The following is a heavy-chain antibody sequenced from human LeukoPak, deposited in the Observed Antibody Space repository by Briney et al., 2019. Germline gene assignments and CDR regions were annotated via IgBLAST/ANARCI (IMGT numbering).Heavy chain of an antibody. D-gene: IGHD3-10*01. Sequence: SETLSLTCTVSGGSISSYYWSWIRQPPGKGLEWIGYISYSGSTNYHPSLKSRVTISVDTSRNQFSLKLSSVTAADTAVYYCARGRLGGSGSYYNVLDYWGQGTLVTVSS. V-gene: IGHV4-59*01. J-gene: IGHJ4*02. CDR3: ARGRLGGSGSYYNVLDY. CDR2: ISYSGST. CDR1: GGSISSYY.